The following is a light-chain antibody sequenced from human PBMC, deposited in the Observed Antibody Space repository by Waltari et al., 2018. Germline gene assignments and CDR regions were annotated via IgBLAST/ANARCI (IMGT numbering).Light chain of an antibody. J-gene: IGKJ5*01. Sequence: CRTSQGIRSYLAWYQQKPRKVPKLLIYAASTLQSGVPSRFIGSGSGTDVILTISCLQSEDFATYYCQQYYNYPPITFGQGTRLEIK. CDR2: AAS. CDR3: QQYYNYPPIT. V-gene: IGKV1-8*01. CDR1: QGIRSY.